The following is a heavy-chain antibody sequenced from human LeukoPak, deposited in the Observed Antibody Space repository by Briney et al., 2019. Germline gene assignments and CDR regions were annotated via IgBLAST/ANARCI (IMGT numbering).Heavy chain of an antibody. V-gene: IGHV1-2*02. CDR1: GYTFTGYY. CDR2: INPNSGGT. J-gene: IGHJ4*02. CDR3: AREGPHYYDSSKIFDY. D-gene: IGHD3-22*01. Sequence: ASVKVSCKASGYTFTGYYMHWVRQAPGQGLEWMGWINPNSGGTNYAQKFQGRDTMTRDTSISTAYMELSRLRSDDTAVYYCAREGPHYYDSSKIFDYWGQGTLVTVSS.